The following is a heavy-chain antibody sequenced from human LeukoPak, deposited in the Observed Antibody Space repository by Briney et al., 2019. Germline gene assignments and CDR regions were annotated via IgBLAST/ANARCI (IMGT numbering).Heavy chain of an antibody. Sequence: SETLSLTCTVSGGSVSSGSYYWSWIRQPPGKGLEWIGYIYYSGSTNYNPSLKSRVTISVDTSKNQFSLKLSSVTAADTAVYYCARGGDYGFDYWGQGTLVTVSS. J-gene: IGHJ4*02. CDR2: IYYSGST. CDR3: ARGGDYGFDY. D-gene: IGHD4-17*01. CDR1: GGSVSSGSYY. V-gene: IGHV4-61*01.